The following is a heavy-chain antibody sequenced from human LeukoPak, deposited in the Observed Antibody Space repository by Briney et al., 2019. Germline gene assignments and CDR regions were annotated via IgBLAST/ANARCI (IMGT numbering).Heavy chain of an antibody. D-gene: IGHD3-9*01. CDR3: ARDRYDILTGYNDAFDV. V-gene: IGHV3-7*01. CDR2: IKQDGSEK. Sequence: PGGSLRLSCAASGFTYTTYWMSWVRQAPGKGLEWVANIKQDGSEKYNVDSVKGRFTISRDNAKNSLYLQMNSLRAEDTAAYYCARDRYDILTGYNDAFDVWGQGTKVFVSS. CDR1: GFTYTTYW. J-gene: IGHJ3*01.